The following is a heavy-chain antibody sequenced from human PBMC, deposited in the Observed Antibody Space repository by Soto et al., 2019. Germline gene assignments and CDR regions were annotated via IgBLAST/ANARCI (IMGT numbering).Heavy chain of an antibody. V-gene: IGHV4-31*03. CDR2: IYYSGST. J-gene: IGHJ6*02. Sequence: SETLSLTCTVSGGSISSGGYYWSWIRQHPVKGLEWIGYIYYSGSTYYNPSLKSRVTISVDTSKNQFSLKLSSVTAADTAVYYCARDYIGDILNGHWVEGEGMDVWGQGTTVTVSS. CDR1: GGSISSGGYY. CDR3: ARDYIGDILNGHWVEGEGMDV. D-gene: IGHD3-9*01.